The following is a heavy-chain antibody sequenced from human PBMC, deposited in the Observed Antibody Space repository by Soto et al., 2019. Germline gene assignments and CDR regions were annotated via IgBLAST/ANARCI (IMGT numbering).Heavy chain of an antibody. CDR1: GGSISSYY. Sequence: QVQLQESGPGLVKPSETLSLTCTVSGGSISSYYWSWIRQPPGKGLEWIGYIYYSGSTNYNPSLKSRVTISVDTSKNQFSLKLSSVTAADTAVYYCARGLRGWTDIDAFDIWGQGTMVTVSS. V-gene: IGHV4-59*01. CDR2: IYYSGST. J-gene: IGHJ3*02. D-gene: IGHD6-19*01. CDR3: ARGLRGWTDIDAFDI.